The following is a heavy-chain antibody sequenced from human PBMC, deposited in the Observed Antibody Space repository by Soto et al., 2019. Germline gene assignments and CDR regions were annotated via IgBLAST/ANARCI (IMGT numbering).Heavy chain of an antibody. CDR2: IYHSGST. CDR1: GGSISSSNW. D-gene: IGHD5-18*01. J-gene: IGHJ3*02. CDR3: ARGYSYGLHDAFDI. Sequence: SETLSLTCAVSGGSISSSNWWSWVRQPPGKGLEWIGEIYHSGSTNYNPSLKSRVTISVDKSKNQFSLKLSSVTAADTAVYYCARGYSYGLHDAFDIWGQGTMVTVSS. V-gene: IGHV4-4*02.